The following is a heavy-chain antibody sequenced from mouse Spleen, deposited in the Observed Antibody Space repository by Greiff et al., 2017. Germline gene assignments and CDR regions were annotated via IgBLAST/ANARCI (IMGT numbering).Heavy chain of an antibody. J-gene: IGHJ2*01. CDR2: ISYDGSN. D-gene: IGHD2-3*01. CDR1: GYSITSGYY. V-gene: IGHV3-6*01. Sequence: EVKLVESGPGLVKPSQSLSLTCSVTGYSITSGYYWNWIRQFPGNKLEWMGYISYDGSNNYNPSLKNRISITRDTSKNQFFLKLNSVTTEDTATYYCAREIYDGYFDYWGQGTTLTVSS. CDR3: AREIYDGYFDY.